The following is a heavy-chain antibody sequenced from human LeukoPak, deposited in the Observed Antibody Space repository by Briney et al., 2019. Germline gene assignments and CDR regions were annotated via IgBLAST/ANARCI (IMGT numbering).Heavy chain of an antibody. V-gene: IGHV3-20*04. Sequence: AGGSLRLSCAASGFNFDDYGMTWVRQAPGEGLEWVSGISWNGGSTAYVDSVKGRFTISRDNAKNSLYLQMNSLRGEDTALYYCARGSVSYSTYFDFWGQGTLVTVSS. J-gene: IGHJ4*02. CDR2: ISWNGGST. D-gene: IGHD1-26*01. CDR3: ARGSVSYSTYFDF. CDR1: GFNFDDYG.